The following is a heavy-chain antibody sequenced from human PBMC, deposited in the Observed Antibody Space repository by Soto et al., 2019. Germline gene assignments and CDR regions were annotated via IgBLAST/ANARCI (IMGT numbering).Heavy chain of an antibody. J-gene: IGHJ4*02. CDR2: IGTAGDT. Sequence: GGSLRLSCAASGFTFSSYDMHWVRQATGKGLEWVSAIGTAGDTYYPGSVKGRFTISRENAKNSLYLQMNSLRAGDTAVCYCARGYLAAAAGPLSFDYWGQGTLVTVSS. V-gene: IGHV3-13*01. CDR3: ARGYLAAAAGPLSFDY. CDR1: GFTFSSYD. D-gene: IGHD6-13*01.